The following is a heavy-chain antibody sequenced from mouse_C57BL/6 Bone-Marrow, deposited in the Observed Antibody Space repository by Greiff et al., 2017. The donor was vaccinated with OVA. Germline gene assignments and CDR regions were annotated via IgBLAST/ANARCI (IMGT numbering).Heavy chain of an antibody. V-gene: IGHV1-80*01. J-gene: IGHJ3*01. Sequence: QVQLQQSGAELVKPGASVKISCKASGFAFSSSWMNWVKQRPGKGLEWIGQIYPGAGDTNSNGKFPGKATLTADKSSSTAYMQLRSLTLKESAVCICEREGREQRRLRPFADWGKGTLVTVAA. CDR2: IYPGAGDT. CDR1: GFAFSSSW. D-gene: IGHD3-2*02. CDR3: EREGREQRRLRPFAD.